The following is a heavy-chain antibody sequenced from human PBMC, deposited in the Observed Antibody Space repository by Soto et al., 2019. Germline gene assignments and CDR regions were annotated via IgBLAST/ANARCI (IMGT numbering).Heavy chain of an antibody. CDR3: GRGRSGQIVVFY. CDR2: IGPESGAT. J-gene: IGHJ4*02. V-gene: IGHV1-2*02. Sequence: ASVKVSCKASGYTFTGHYIHWVRQAPEQGPEWMGEIGPESGATRYAQRFQGRVTMTRDMSITTVYMELNNLSPDDTAVYYCGRGRSGQIVVFYWGQGTAVTVPQ. D-gene: IGHD1-26*01. CDR1: GYTFTGHY.